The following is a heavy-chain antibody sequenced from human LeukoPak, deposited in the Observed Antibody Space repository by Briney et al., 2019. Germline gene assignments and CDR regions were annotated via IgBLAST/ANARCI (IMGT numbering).Heavy chain of an antibody. D-gene: IGHD3-16*01. CDR1: GFPVSDNY. J-gene: IGHJ4*02. CDR3: ARWPTMGGR. CDR2: IYNGGTT. Sequence: PGGSLRLSCAASGFPVSDNYMTWVRQAPGKGLEWVSVIYNGGTTKYADSVKGRFIISRGNSRNMLYLQMNSLRVEDTAVYYCARWPTMGGRWGQGTLVTVSS. V-gene: IGHV3-66*01.